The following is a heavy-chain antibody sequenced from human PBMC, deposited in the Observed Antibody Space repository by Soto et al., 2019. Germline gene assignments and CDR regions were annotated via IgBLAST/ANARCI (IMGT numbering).Heavy chain of an antibody. CDR3: ARDLSGLWSGYFAFDY. CDR2: ISSSSSYI. J-gene: IGHJ4*02. D-gene: IGHD3-3*01. V-gene: IGHV3-21*01. Sequence: EVQLVESGGGLVKPGGSLRLSCAASGFTFSSYSMNWVRQAPGKGLEWVSSISSSSSYIYYADSVKGRFTISRDNAKNSLYLQMNSLRAEDTAVYYCARDLSGLWSGYFAFDYWGQGTLVTVSS. CDR1: GFTFSSYS.